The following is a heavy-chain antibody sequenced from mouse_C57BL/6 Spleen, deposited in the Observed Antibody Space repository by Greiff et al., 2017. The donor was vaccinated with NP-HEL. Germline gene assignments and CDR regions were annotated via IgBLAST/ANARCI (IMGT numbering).Heavy chain of an antibody. CDR3: ARASSIYYYGSTHEGWFAY. CDR1: GYTFTSYW. CDR2: IDPSDSET. J-gene: IGHJ3*01. D-gene: IGHD1-1*01. Sequence: QVQLQQPGAELVRPGSSVKLSCKASGYTFTSYWMHWVKQRPIKGLEWIGNIDPSDSETHYNQKFKDKATLTVDKSSSTAYMQLSSLTSEDSAVYYCARASSIYYYGSTHEGWFAYWGQGTLVTVSA. V-gene: IGHV1-52*01.